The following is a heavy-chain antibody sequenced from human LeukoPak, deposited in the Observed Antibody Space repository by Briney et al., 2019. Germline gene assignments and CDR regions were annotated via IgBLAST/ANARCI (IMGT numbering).Heavy chain of an antibody. V-gene: IGHV4-59*12. D-gene: IGHD5-24*01. CDR2: IYHSGSA. CDR3: ATGDGYNSFDY. CDR1: GGSIGDYY. Sequence: PSETLSLICTVSGGSIGDYYWTWIRQPPGKGLEWIGYIYHSGSANYKSSLKSRVTMSVDTSKNQVSLKLSSVTAADTAVYYCATGDGYNSFDYWGQGTLVTVSS. J-gene: IGHJ4*02.